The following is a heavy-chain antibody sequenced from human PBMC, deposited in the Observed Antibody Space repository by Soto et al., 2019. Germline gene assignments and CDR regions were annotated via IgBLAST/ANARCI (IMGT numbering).Heavy chain of an antibody. CDR3: ADRPSGWYLFDY. Sequence: QITLKESGPTLVRPTQTLTLTCTFSGFSLSTSGLGVGWIRQPPGKALEWLALIYWNDDKRYSPSLKARLTITKDTSKNQVVLTMTTMDPVYTATYYCADRPSGWYLFDYWGQGTLVTVAS. CDR2: IYWNDDK. V-gene: IGHV2-5*01. D-gene: IGHD6-19*01. CDR1: GFSLSTSGLG. J-gene: IGHJ4*02.